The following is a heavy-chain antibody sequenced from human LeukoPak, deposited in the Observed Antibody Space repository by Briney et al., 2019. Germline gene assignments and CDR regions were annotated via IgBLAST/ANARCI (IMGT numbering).Heavy chain of an antibody. CDR3: ARAKRQYCTNGVCSYFDY. CDR2: IYYSGTT. J-gene: IGHJ4*02. Sequence: SQTLSLTCAVSGGSISSSDYYWSWIRQPPGKGLEWIGYIYYSGTTYYNPSLRSRVTISVDTSKNQFSLKLSSVTAADTAVYYCARAKRQYCTNGVCSYFDYWGQGTLVTVSS. V-gene: IGHV4-30-4*08. CDR1: GGSISSSDYY. D-gene: IGHD2-8*01.